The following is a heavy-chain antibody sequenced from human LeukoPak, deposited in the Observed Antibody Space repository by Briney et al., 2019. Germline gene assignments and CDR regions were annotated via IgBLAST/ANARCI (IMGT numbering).Heavy chain of an antibody. J-gene: IGHJ6*02. CDR3: ARESYYGGDCYSGYYYYGMDV. Sequence: SVKVSCKASGGTFSSYAISWVRQAPGQGLEWMGGIIPIFGTANYAQKFQGRVTITADESTSTAYMELSSLRSEDTAVYYCARESYYGGDCYSGYYYYGMDVWGQGTTVTVSS. V-gene: IGHV1-69*13. D-gene: IGHD2-21*02. CDR1: GGTFSSYA. CDR2: IIPIFGTA.